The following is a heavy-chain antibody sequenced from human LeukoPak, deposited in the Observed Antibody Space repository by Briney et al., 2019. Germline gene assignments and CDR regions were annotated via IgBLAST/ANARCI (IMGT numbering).Heavy chain of an antibody. CDR1: GGTFISYA. V-gene: IGHV1-69*05. CDR2: IIPIFGTA. J-gene: IGHJ5*02. D-gene: IGHD1-26*01. Sequence: ASVKVSCKASGGTFISYAISWVRQAPGQGLEWMRGIIPIFGTANYAQKFQGRVTITTDESTSTAYMELSSLRSEDTAVYYCARDRDGSSYNWFDPWGQGTLVTVSS. CDR3: ARDRDGSSYNWFDP.